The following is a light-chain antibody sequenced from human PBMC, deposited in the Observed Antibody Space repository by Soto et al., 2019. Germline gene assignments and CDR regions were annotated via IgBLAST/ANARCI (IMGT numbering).Light chain of an antibody. CDR2: EGS. J-gene: IGLJ1*01. Sequence: QSALTQPPSVSGSPGQSVTISCTGTSSEVGSYNGVSWYQQPPGTAPKLIIYEGSTRPSGVPDRFSGSKSGNSASLTISVLQSEDEADYYCNSYTIAGPYVFGTGTKVTVL. CDR1: SSEVGSYNG. CDR3: NSYTIAGPYV. V-gene: IGLV2-18*02.